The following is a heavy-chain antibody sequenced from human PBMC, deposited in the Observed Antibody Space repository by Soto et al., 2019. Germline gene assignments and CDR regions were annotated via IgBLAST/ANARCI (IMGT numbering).Heavy chain of an antibody. V-gene: IGHV4-30-4*01. CDR3: ARIGRSHRPIDY. D-gene: IGHD3-16*02. CDR1: GGSISSGDYY. CDR2: IYYSGST. Sequence: SETLSLTCTVSGGSISSGDYYWSWIRQPPGKGLEWIGYIYYSGSTYYNPSLKSRVTISVDTSKNQFSLKLSSVTAADTAVYYCARIGRSHRPIDYWGQGTLVTVSS. J-gene: IGHJ4*02.